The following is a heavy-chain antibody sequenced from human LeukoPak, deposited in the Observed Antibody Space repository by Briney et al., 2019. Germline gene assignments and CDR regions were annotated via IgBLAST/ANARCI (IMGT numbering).Heavy chain of an antibody. D-gene: IGHD3-22*01. CDR2: IRYDGSNK. CDR1: GFTFSSYG. Sequence: GGSLRLSCAASGFTFSSYGMHWVRQAPGKGLEWVAFIRYDGSNKYYADSVKGRFTISRDNSKNTLYLQMNSLRAEDTAVYYCAKSHYYDSSGYYHHDYWGQGTLVTVSS. CDR3: AKSHYYDSSGYYHHDY. V-gene: IGHV3-30*02. J-gene: IGHJ4*02.